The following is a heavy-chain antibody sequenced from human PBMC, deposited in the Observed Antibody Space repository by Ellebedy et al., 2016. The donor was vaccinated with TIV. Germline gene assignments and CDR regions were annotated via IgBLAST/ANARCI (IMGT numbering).Heavy chain of an antibody. Sequence: PGGSLRLSCAASGFTLSTYAIHWVRQAPGKGLEWVATINQGGSETYYVDSVKGRFTISRDNSKNSLYLQMNSLRADDTALYYCASAARGSGAYESFWGQGTLVTVSS. CDR1: GFTLSTYA. CDR2: INQGGSET. D-gene: IGHD5-12*01. J-gene: IGHJ4*02. V-gene: IGHV3-7*01. CDR3: ASAARGSGAYESF.